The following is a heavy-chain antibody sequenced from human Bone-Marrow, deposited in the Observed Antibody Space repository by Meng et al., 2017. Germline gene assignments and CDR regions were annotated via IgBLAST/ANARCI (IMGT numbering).Heavy chain of an antibody. V-gene: IGHV4-4*02. D-gene: IGHD3-10*01. Sequence: QVQLRESGPALVKPSETLSLTCAVSGDSITNHSCWAWVRQHPGKGLMWIGEIPHRGNNAYNPSLKIRVSMSIDKSKNQFSLKLTSVTAADTAVYPCLRGSGGSVWGQETLVTVSS. CDR2: IPHRGNN. CDR3: LRGSGGSV. J-gene: IGHJ1*01. CDR1: GDSITNHSC.